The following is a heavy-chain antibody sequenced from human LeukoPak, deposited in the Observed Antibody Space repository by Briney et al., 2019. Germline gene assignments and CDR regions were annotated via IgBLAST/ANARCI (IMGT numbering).Heavy chain of an antibody. D-gene: IGHD3-10*01. CDR3: SRDLVRDVILVN. CDR1: GFTFGDYA. V-gene: IGHV3-49*04. Sequence: GGSLRLSCTASGFTFGDYAMSWVRQAPGKGLEGVGFIRSKTYGGTTEYAASVKGRFTISRDDSESIAYLQMNSLKTEDTAVYYCSRDLVRDVILVNWGQGTLVTVSS. CDR2: IRSKTYGGTT. J-gene: IGHJ4*02.